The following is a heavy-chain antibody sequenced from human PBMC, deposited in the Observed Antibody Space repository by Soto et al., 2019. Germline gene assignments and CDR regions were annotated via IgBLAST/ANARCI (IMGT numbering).Heavy chain of an antibody. CDR3: ARTTMVRGVSPCYYGMDV. D-gene: IGHD3-10*01. CDR2: INPNSGGT. J-gene: IGHJ6*02. V-gene: IGHV1-2*02. Sequence: ASVKVSCKASGYTFTGYYMHWVRQAPGQGLEWMGWINPNSGGTNYAQKFQGRVTMTRDTSISTAYMELSRLRSDDTAVYYCARTTMVRGVSPCYYGMDVWGQGTTVTVSS. CDR1: GYTFTGYY.